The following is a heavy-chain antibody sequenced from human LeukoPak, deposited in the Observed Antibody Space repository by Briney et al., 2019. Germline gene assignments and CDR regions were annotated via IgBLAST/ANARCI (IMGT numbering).Heavy chain of an antibody. V-gene: IGHV3-7*01. CDR1: GFTFSSYS. Sequence: PGGSLRLSCAASGFTFSSYSINWVRQAPGKGLERVANIKHDGSQQYYGDSVKGRFTISRDNAKNSLYLQLNSLRAEDSAVYYCAREVPGAMNAFDVWGRGTMLTVSS. CDR2: IKHDGSQQ. CDR3: AREVPGAMNAFDV. J-gene: IGHJ3*01. D-gene: IGHD2-2*01.